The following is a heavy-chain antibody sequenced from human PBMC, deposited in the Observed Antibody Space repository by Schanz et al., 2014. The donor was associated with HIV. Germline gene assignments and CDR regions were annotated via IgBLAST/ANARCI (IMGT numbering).Heavy chain of an antibody. CDR3: ARWRSGAPSN. D-gene: IGHD3-10*01. Sequence: EVQMLESGGGSVQPGGSLRLSCAASGFTFNNYAMTWVRQAPGKGLEWVGRSKNKANGYITEYTASVKGRFTISRDDSRNSLYLQMNSLKTEDTAVYFCARWRSGAPSNWGQGTLVTVSS. CDR1: GFTFNNYA. V-gene: IGHV3-72*01. J-gene: IGHJ4*02. CDR2: SKNKANGYIT.